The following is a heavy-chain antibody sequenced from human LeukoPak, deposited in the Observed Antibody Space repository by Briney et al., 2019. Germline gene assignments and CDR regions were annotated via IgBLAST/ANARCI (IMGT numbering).Heavy chain of an antibody. Sequence: PGGSLRLSCSASGFTFSSDAMHWVRQAPGKGLEYVSANSSNGGSTYYADSVKGRFTISRDNSKNTLYLQMSSLRAEDTAVYYCVKEACGGDCYSGSDDYWGQGTLVTVSS. CDR3: VKEACGGDCYSGSDDY. D-gene: IGHD2-21*02. CDR1: GFTFSSDA. CDR2: NSSNGGST. V-gene: IGHV3-64D*06. J-gene: IGHJ4*02.